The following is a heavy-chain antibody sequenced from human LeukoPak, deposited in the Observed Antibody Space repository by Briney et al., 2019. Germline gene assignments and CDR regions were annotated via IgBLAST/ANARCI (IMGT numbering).Heavy chain of an antibody. D-gene: IGHD4-17*01. V-gene: IGHV4-39*01. J-gene: IGHJ5*02. Sequence: PSETLSVTRTVSGGSISSSSYYWGWIRQPPGTGLEWIGSIYYSGSTYYNPSLKTRVTISVDTSKNQFSLKLRPVTAADTAVYYCARAPTGDNWFDPWGQGALVTVSS. CDR2: IYYSGST. CDR1: GGSISSSSYY. CDR3: ARAPTGDNWFDP.